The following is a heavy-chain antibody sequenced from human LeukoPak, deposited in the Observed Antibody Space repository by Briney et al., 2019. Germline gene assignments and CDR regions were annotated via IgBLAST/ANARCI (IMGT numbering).Heavy chain of an antibody. J-gene: IGHJ6*02. CDR1: GYTFKSYG. V-gene: IGHV1-18*01. D-gene: IGHD3-10*01. Sequence: ASVKVSCKASGYTFKSYGINWVRQAPGQGLEWMGWISGYNGNTNYAPKYQGRLTLTTDTSTNTAHMELRSLRSDDTAVYYCTTGTITMIRGTIFYYYGLDVRGQGTTVTVSS. CDR2: ISGYNGNT. CDR3: TTGTITMIRGTIFYYYGLDV.